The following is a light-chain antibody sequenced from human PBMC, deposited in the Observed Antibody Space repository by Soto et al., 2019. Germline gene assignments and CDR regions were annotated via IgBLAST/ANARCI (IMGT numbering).Light chain of an antibody. J-gene: IGLJ2*01. Sequence: QSVLTQPPSASATPGPRVTISCSGSSSNIGSNYVFWYQQLPGTAPKLLIYRNNQRPSGVPDRFSGSKSGTSASLAISGLRSEDEADYYCAAWDDGPSAHVVFGGGTKLTVL. CDR3: AAWDDGPSAHVV. CDR1: SSNIGSNY. V-gene: IGLV1-47*01. CDR2: RNN.